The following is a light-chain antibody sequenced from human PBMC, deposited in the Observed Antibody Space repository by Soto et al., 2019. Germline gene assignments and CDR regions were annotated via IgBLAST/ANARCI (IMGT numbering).Light chain of an antibody. Sequence: EIVLTQSPGTLSLFPGERATLSCRATQSVNSDYLAWYQQKPGQAHRLLIYIASRRATGIPDRFSGSGSGTDFTLTINRLEPEDFAVYYCQQYGTSPWTFGQGTKVEIK. J-gene: IGKJ1*01. V-gene: IGKV3-20*01. CDR3: QQYGTSPWT. CDR2: IAS. CDR1: QSVNSDY.